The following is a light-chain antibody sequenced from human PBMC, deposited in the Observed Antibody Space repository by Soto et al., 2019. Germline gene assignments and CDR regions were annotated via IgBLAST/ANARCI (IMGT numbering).Light chain of an antibody. J-gene: IGKJ4*01. Sequence: DIVLTQSPATLSLSPGERATLSCRASQSVSSYLAWYQQRPGQAPRLLIYDASNTATGIPARFSGSGSGTDFPLTLSSLEPEDFAVYYCQQRSNWPPGLTFGGGAKVDIK. V-gene: IGKV3-11*01. CDR3: QQRSNWPPGLT. CDR1: QSVSSY. CDR2: DAS.